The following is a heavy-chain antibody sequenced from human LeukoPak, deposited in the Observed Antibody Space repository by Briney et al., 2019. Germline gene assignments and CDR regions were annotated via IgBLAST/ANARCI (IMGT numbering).Heavy chain of an antibody. CDR1: GFTFSNHG. D-gene: IGHD1-1*01. CDR3: ARDQGTSTTAPKRKGRFDP. V-gene: IGHV3-33*01. CDR2: ILYDGSNK. Sequence: PGRSLRLSCAASGFTFSNHGMHWVRQAPGKGLEWVALILYDGSNKEYAESVKGRFTISRDNSKNTLYLQMNSLRDEDTAVYYCARDQGTSTTAPKRKGRFDPWGQGTLVTVSS. J-gene: IGHJ5*02.